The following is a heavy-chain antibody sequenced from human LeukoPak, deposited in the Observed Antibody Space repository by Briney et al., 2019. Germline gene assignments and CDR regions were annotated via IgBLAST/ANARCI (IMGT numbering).Heavy chain of an antibody. CDR2: ISNDGNNK. CDR1: GFTFNTHT. D-gene: IGHD5-18*01. CDR3: ATTRQGNSRDFDY. Sequence: GGSLRLSCAASGFTFNTHTIHWVRQAPGRGLEWVSHISNDGNNKNYADSVKGRFTISRDNSKNTLYLQMNSLRTDDTAVYYCATTRQGNSRDFDYWGQGTLVTVSS. V-gene: IGHV3-30-3*01. J-gene: IGHJ4*02.